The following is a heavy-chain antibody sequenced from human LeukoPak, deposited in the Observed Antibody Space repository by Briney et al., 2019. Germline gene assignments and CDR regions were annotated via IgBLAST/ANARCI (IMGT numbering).Heavy chain of an antibody. CDR3: ARLSSGYESDFDY. CDR1: GYRFPSYW. CDR2: IDPSDSYT. Sequence: GESLRISCKGSGYRFPSYWISWVRQMPGKGLEWMGTIDPSDSYTNYSPSFQGHVTIPADKSISTAYLQWSSLKASDTAMYYCARLSSGYESDFDYWGQGTLVTVSS. D-gene: IGHD5-12*01. J-gene: IGHJ4*02. V-gene: IGHV5-10-1*01.